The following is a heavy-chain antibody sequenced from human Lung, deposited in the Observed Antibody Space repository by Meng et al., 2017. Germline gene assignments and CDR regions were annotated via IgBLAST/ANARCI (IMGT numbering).Heavy chain of an antibody. J-gene: IGHJ4*02. Sequence: QGQLLQSGGEVKKPGASVMVSCKASGYTFTHHGISWIRQAPGQGLEWLGWISCYNGDTNYAQKVQGRFTMTMDKSASIAYMDLRSLRSDDTAVYYCARDPSNTSGRYAYFDSWGQGTLVTVSS. CDR1: GYTFTHHG. V-gene: IGHV1-18*01. D-gene: IGHD6-19*01. CDR2: ISCYNGDT. CDR3: ARDPSNTSGRYAYFDS.